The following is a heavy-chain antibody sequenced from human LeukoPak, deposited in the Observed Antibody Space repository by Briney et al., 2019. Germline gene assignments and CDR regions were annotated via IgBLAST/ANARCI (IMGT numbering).Heavy chain of an antibody. J-gene: IGHJ3*02. CDR2: ISGSGGST. D-gene: IGHD3-22*01. CDR3: AKDQSDMIVVVITAGENAFDI. V-gene: IGHV3-23*01. Sequence: GGSLRLSCAASGFIFNNYWMTWARQAPGKGLKWVSDISGSGGSTYYADSVKGRFTISRDNSKNTLYLQMNSLRAEDTAVYYCAKDQSDMIVVVITAGENAFDIWGQGTMVTVSS. CDR1: GFIFNNYW.